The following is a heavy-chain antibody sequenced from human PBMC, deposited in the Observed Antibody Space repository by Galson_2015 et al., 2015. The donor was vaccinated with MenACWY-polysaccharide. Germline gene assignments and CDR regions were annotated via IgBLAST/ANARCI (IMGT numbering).Heavy chain of an antibody. D-gene: IGHD2-15*01. Sequence: LRLSCAASGFTFADYALHWVRQAPGKGLEWVSGISWNSDIIGYADSVKGRFTISRDSAKNSLYLQMNSLRPEDTALYYCAKGYSYSKSPVDHWGQGTLVTVSS. CDR1: GFTFADYA. CDR2: ISWNSDII. V-gene: IGHV3-9*01. CDR3: AKGYSYSKSPVDH. J-gene: IGHJ4*02.